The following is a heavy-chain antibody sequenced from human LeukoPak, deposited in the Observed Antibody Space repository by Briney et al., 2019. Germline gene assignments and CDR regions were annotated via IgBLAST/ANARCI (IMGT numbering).Heavy chain of an antibody. CDR2: ISGSGGST. CDR1: GFSFSDHY. V-gene: IGHV3-23*01. CDR3: AKDSRSLPYCFDF. J-gene: IGHJ4*02. Sequence: PGGSLRLSCAASGFSFSDHYMSWIRQAPGKGLEWVSTISGSGGSTYYADSVKGRFTISRDNSKDTVYLQVNSLRAEDTAVYYCAKDSRSLPYCFDFWGQGTLVTVSS.